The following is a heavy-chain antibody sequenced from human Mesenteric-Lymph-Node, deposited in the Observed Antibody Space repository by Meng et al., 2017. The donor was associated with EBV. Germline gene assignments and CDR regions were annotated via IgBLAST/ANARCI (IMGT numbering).Heavy chain of an antibody. CDR3: VHGRGGGNSAIFDY. V-gene: IGHV2-5*02. Sequence: QITLKESGPTLVKPTXTLTLTCTFSGFSLSTYAVGVGWIRQPPGKALEWLALIYWDDDERYSPSLKSRLTITKDTSINQVVLTMTNMDPVDTATYYCVHGRGGGNSAIFDYWGQGTLVTVSS. J-gene: IGHJ4*02. CDR1: GFSLSTYAVG. CDR2: IYWDDDE. D-gene: IGHD4-23*01.